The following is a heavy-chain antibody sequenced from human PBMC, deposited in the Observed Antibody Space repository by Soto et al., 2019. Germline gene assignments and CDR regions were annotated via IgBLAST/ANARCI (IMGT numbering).Heavy chain of an antibody. CDR2: IYYSGST. V-gene: IGHV4-59*01. Sequence: PSETLSLTCTVSGGSISSYYWSWIRQPPGKGLEWIGYIYYSGSTNYNPSLKSRVTISVDTSKNQFSLKLSSVTAADTAVYYCATYSSSSTAFDIWGQGTMVTVSS. CDR1: GGSISSYY. CDR3: ATYSSSSTAFDI. D-gene: IGHD6-13*01. J-gene: IGHJ3*02.